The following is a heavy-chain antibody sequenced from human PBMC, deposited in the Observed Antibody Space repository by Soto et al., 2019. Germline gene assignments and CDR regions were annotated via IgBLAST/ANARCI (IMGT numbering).Heavy chain of an antibody. CDR1: GFTFSDYY. CDR2: ISSSSSYT. D-gene: IGHD3-22*01. Sequence: PGGSLRLSCAASGFTFSDYYMSWIRQAPGKGLEWVSYISSSSSYTNYADSVKGRFTISRDNAKNSLYLQMNSLRAEDTAVYYCAWGYDTLLGAFDIWGQGTMVTVSS. V-gene: IGHV3-11*03. CDR3: AWGYDTLLGAFDI. J-gene: IGHJ3*02.